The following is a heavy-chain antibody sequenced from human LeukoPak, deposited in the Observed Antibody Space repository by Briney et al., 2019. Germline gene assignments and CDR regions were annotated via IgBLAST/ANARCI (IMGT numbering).Heavy chain of an antibody. V-gene: IGHV1-18*01. CDR1: GYTFTSYG. CDR3: ARDRYCSSTSCPPGSWFDP. J-gene: IGHJ5*02. D-gene: IGHD2-2*01. Sequence: GASVKVSCKASGYTFTSYGISWVRQAPGQGLEWTGWISAYNGNTNYAQKLQGRVTMTTDTSTSTAYMELRSPRSDDTAVYYCARDRYCSSTSCPPGSWFDPWGQGTLVTVSS. CDR2: ISAYNGNT.